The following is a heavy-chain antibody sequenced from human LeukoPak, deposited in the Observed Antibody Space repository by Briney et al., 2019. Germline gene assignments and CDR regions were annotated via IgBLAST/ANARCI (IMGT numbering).Heavy chain of an antibody. CDR2: ISSSGSTI. V-gene: IGHV3-11*01. J-gene: IGHJ6*02. CDR3: ARDKKTLWFGELIPRAPMDV. CDR1: GLTFSDYY. D-gene: IGHD3-10*01. Sequence: GGSLRLSCAASGLTFSDYYMSWIRQAPGKGLEWVSYISSSGSTIYYADSVKGRFTISRDNAKNSLYLQMNSLRAEDTAVYYCARDKKTLWFGELIPRAPMDVWGQGTTVTVSS.